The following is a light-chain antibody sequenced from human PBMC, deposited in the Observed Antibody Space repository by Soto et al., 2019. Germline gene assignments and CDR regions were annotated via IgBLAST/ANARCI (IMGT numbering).Light chain of an antibody. J-gene: IGKJ1*01. CDR3: QQYGSSPWT. CDR2: GAS. CDR1: QTIRSNY. Sequence: ETVLTQSPGTLSLSPGERATLSCRASQTIRSNYLAWYRQTPGQAPRLLIYGASNRATAIADRFSGSGSGTDFPLIISRLEPEDFALYYCQQYGSSPWTFGQGTKVEIK. V-gene: IGKV3-20*01.